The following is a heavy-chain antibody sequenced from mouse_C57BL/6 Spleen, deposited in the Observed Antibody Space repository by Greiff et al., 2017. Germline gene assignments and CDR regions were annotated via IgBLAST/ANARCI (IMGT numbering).Heavy chain of an antibody. J-gene: IGHJ4*01. V-gene: IGHV2-2*01. CDR1: GFSLTSYG. CDR3: ARRTTVAVGGDYYAMDY. Sequence: QVQLKESGPGLVQPSQSLSITCTVSGFSLTSYGVHWVRQSPGKGLEWLGVIWSGGSTDYNAAFISRLSISKDNSKSQVFFKMNSLQADDTAIYYCARRTTVAVGGDYYAMDYWGQGTSVTVSS. D-gene: IGHD1-1*01. CDR2: IWSGGST.